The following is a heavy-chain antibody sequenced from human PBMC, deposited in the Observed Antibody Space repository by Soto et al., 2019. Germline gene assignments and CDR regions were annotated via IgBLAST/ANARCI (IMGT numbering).Heavy chain of an antibody. CDR3: ARDGRKELWVEGLNAMDV. Sequence: QIQLVQSGPEVKKPGASVKVSCKASGYTFTTYGISWVRQAPGQGLELMGWISGYNGQTNYAQKFRGRVTITTDTATGTAYMEMRSLRSDDTATYYCARDGRKELWVEGLNAMDVWGQGTTVTVSS. J-gene: IGHJ6*02. CDR1: GYTFTTYG. V-gene: IGHV1-18*01. CDR2: ISGYNGQT. D-gene: IGHD5-18*01.